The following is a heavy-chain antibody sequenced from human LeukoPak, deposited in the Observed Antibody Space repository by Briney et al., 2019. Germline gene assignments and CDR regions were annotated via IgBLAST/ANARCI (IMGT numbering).Heavy chain of an antibody. CDR3: AKDLTSVYDAFNI. CDR2: ISGDGVRT. J-gene: IGHJ3*02. CDR1: GFTFDEYA. V-gene: IGHV3-43*02. Sequence: PGGSLRLSCAASGFTFDEYAIHWVRQAPGKGLEWVSLISGDGVRTFYRDSVKGRFTISRDNSKSSLYLRMNSLRTEDTALYYCAKDLTSVYDAFNIWGQGAMVTVSS.